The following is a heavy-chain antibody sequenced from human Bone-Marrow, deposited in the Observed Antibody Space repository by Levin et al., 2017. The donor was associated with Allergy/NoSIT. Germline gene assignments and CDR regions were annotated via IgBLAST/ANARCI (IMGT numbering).Heavy chain of an antibody. CDR3: TRLVPTREDIVVVPAAGTRPATYDYYYMDV. CDR2: IRSKANSYAT. D-gene: IGHD2-2*01. V-gene: IGHV3-73*01. J-gene: IGHJ6*03. Sequence: GGSLRLSCAASGFTFSGSAMHWVRQASGKGLEWVGRIRSKANSYATAYAASVKGRFTISRDDSKNTAYLQMNSLKTEDTAVYYCTRLVPTREDIVVVPAAGTRPATYDYYYMDVWGKGTTVTVSS. CDR1: GFTFSGSA.